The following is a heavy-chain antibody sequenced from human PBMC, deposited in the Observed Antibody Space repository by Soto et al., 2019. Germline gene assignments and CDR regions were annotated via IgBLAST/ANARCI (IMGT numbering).Heavy chain of an antibody. V-gene: IGHV3-23*01. CDR1: GFTFSSYA. CDR2: ISGSGGST. D-gene: IGHD5-18*01. CDR3: AKDQLRGYSYGRSDY. Sequence: EVQLLESGGGLVQPGGSLRLSCAASGFTFSSYAMSWVRQAPGKGLEWVSAISGSGGSTYYADSVKGRFTISRDNSKNTLYLQLNSLRAEDTAVYYCAKDQLRGYSYGRSDYWGQGTLVTVSS. J-gene: IGHJ4*02.